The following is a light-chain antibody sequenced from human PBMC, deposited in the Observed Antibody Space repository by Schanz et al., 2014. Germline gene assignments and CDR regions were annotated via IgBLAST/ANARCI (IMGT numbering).Light chain of an antibody. V-gene: IGLV1-40*01. CDR1: SSNIGAGYE. CDR2: GNN. CDR3: QSYDSSLSAYVV. J-gene: IGLJ2*01. Sequence: QSVLTQPPSVSGAPGQRVTISCTGSSSNIGAGYEVHWYQQLPGTAPKLLIYGNNNRPLGVPDRFSGSKSGTSASLAITGLQAEDEADYYCQSYDSSLSAYVVFGGGTKLTVL.